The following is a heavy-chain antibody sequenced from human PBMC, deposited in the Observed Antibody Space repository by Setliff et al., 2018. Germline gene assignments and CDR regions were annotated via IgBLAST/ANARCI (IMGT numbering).Heavy chain of an antibody. J-gene: IGHJ6*03. D-gene: IGHD3-10*01. CDR2: IIPMFGT. Sequence: SVKVSCKASGGTFSSYVISWVREAPGQGLEWMGGIIPMFGTNYAQKFKGRVTITADESTSTAYMELSSLGSEDTAVYYCAGRQPLVRKYYYYMDVWGKGTTVTVSS. CDR1: GGTFSSYV. CDR3: AGRQPLVRKYYYYMDV. V-gene: IGHV1-69*13.